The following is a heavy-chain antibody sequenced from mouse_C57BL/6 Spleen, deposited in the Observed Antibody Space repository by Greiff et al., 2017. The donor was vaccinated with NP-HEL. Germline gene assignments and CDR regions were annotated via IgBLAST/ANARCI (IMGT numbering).Heavy chain of an antibody. CDR1: GFNIKDDY. Sequence: EVQLQESGAELVRPGASVKLSCTASGFNIKDDYMHWVKQRPEQGLEWIGWIDPENGDTEYASKFQGKATITADTSSNTAYLQLSSLTSEDTAVYYCTTGDYDVFDYWGQGTTLTVSS. J-gene: IGHJ2*01. CDR2: IDPENGDT. V-gene: IGHV14-4*01. D-gene: IGHD2-4*01. CDR3: TTGDYDVFDY.